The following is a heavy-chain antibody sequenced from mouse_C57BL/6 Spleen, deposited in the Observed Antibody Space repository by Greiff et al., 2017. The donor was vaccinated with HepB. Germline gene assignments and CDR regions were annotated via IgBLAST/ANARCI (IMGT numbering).Heavy chain of an antibody. V-gene: IGHV1-54*01. CDR2: INPGSGGT. D-gene: IGHD1-1*01. J-gene: IGHJ2*01. CDR3: ARPDYYGSSFDY. CDR1: GYAFTNYL. Sequence: VQLQQSGAELVRPGTSVKVSCKASGYAFTNYLIEWVKQRPGQGLEWIGVINPGSGGTNYNEKFKGKATLTADKSSSTAYMQLSSLTSEDSAVYFCARPDYYGSSFDYWGQGTTLTVSS.